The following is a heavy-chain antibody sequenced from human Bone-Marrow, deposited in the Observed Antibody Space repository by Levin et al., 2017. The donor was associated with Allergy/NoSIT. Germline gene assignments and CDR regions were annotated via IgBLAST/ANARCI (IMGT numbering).Heavy chain of an antibody. J-gene: IGHJ6*02. Sequence: GGSLRLSCSASGFTFSSFGMHWVRQAPGKGLEWVAAIWIDGSNRFYGDSVEGRLSISRDNSKNTLYLEMNSRRAEDTAVYYCVRDRTIVAAAGTLDSYYALDVWGQGTTVTVSS. D-gene: IGHD6-13*01. CDR1: GFTFSSFG. CDR2: IWIDGSNR. V-gene: IGHV3-33*01. CDR3: VRDRTIVAAAGTLDSYYALDV.